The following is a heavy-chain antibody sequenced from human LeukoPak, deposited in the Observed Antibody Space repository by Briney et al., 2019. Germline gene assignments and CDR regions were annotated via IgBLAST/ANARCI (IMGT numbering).Heavy chain of an antibody. CDR2: IYSGGNI. D-gene: IGHD2-21*02. J-gene: IGHJ4*02. CDR3: ARAIVVVTAIYFDY. Sequence: GGSLRLSCAASGFTVSSNYMSWVRQAPGKGLEWVSVIYSGGNIYYADSVKGRFTISRDNTKNTLYLQMNSLRAEDTAVYYCARAIVVVTAIYFDYWGQGTLVTVSS. CDR1: GFTVSSNY. V-gene: IGHV3-66*01.